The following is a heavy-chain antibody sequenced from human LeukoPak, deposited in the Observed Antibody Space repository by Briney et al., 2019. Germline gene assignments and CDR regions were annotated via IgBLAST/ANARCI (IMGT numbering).Heavy chain of an antibody. D-gene: IGHD2-21*01. CDR3: VRHGGESTYYMDV. CDR1: GYSFTTYW. Sequence: GESLKISCKGSGYSFTTYWIGWVRQMPGKGLEWMGIIYPHDSDTRYSPSFQGQVSISADKSVSTAYLQWSSLKASDTAIYYCVRHGGESTYYMDVWGKGTTVTVSS. CDR2: IYPHDSDT. J-gene: IGHJ6*03. V-gene: IGHV5-51*01.